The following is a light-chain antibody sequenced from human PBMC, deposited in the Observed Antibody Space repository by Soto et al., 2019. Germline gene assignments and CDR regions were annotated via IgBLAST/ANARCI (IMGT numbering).Light chain of an antibody. V-gene: IGKV1-5*03. Sequence: DIQMTQSPSTLSASVRDRVTITCRASQSISNSLAWYQQRPGKAPKLLIYKASSLETGFPSRFSGSGSGTEFTLTISSLQPDDFATYYCQQYNSDWNTFGQGTRLEIK. CDR1: QSISNS. J-gene: IGKJ5*01. CDR2: KAS. CDR3: QQYNSDWNT.